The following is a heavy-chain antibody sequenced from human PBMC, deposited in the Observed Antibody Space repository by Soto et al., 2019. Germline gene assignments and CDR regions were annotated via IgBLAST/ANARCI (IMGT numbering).Heavy chain of an antibody. CDR2: INPNSGGT. Sequence: GASVKVSCKASGYTFTGYYMHWVRQAPGQGLEWMGWINPNSGGTNYAQKFQGWVTMTRDTSISTAYMELSRLRSDDTAVYYCARASSSWGYYYYGMDVWGQGTTVT. V-gene: IGHV1-2*04. CDR3: ARASSSWGYYYYGMDV. CDR1: GYTFTGYY. J-gene: IGHJ6*02. D-gene: IGHD6-6*01.